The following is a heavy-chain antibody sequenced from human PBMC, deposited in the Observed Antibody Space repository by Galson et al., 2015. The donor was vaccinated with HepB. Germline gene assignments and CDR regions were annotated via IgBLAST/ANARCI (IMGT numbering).Heavy chain of an antibody. D-gene: IGHD6-13*01. CDR1: GGTFSSYA. Sequence: SVKVSCKASGGTFSSYAINWVRQAPGQGLEWMGGIIPIFGTANYAQKFQGRVTITADKSTSTAYMELSSLRSEDTAVYYCARGTNIAAAFDYWGQGTLVTVSS. CDR3: ARGTNIAAAFDY. V-gene: IGHV1-69*06. CDR2: IIPIFGTA. J-gene: IGHJ4*02.